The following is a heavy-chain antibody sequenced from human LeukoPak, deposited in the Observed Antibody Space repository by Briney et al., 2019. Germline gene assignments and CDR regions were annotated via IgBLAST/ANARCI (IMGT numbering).Heavy chain of an antibody. CDR2: IIPIFNTA. CDR3: ASHSGITMIVVVTYAFDI. V-gene: IGHV1-69*05. Sequence: SVKVSCKASGDTFSTYAISWVRQAPGQGLEWMGRIIPIFNTANYAQKFQGRVTITTDESTSTAYMELSSLRSEDTAVYYCASHSGITMIVVVTYAFDIWGQGTMVTVSS. J-gene: IGHJ3*02. CDR1: GDTFSTYA. D-gene: IGHD3-22*01.